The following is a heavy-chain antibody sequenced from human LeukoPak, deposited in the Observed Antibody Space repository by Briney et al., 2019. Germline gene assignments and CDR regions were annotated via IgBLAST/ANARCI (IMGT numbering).Heavy chain of an antibody. D-gene: IGHD3-10*01. CDR3: ARGYGSGSLRWFDP. CDR2: ISSTGNTI. V-gene: IGHV3-48*04. Sequence: GGSLRLSCVASELTFRSHSMNWVRQAPGEGLEWVSYISSTGNTIYYADSVKGRFTISRDNAKNSVYLQMNSLRAEDTAVYFRARGYGSGSLRWFDPWGQGTLVTVSS. J-gene: IGHJ5*02. CDR1: ELTFRSHS.